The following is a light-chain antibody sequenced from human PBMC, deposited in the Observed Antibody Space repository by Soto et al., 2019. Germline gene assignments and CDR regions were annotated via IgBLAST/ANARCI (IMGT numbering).Light chain of an antibody. CDR2: DVT. Sequence: QSVLTQPASVSGSPRQSITISCTGSSSDVGGYNYVSWYQQQPGKAPKLLIYDVTIRTSGVSARFSGSKSGNTASLTISGLQAEDDADYFCCSYEGTYTSFVFGTGTKLTVL. V-gene: IGLV2-11*01. J-gene: IGLJ1*01. CDR3: CSYEGTYTSFV. CDR1: SSDVGGYNY.